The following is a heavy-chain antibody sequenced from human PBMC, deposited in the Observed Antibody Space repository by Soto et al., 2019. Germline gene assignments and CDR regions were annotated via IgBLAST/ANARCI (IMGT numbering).Heavy chain of an antibody. CDR3: ARGAGFSYASTWFDI. CDR2: IYYTGST. Sequence: QVHLQESGPGLVKASETLSLTCTVFGASISSGSYYWTWIRQAPGKGLEWVGHIYYTGSTNYNPALNYRVTISVVTSKNHFSLQLTSVAAADTAVYYCARGAGFSYASTWFDIWGQGTLVTVSS. CDR1: GASISSGSYY. D-gene: IGHD5-18*01. J-gene: IGHJ5*02. V-gene: IGHV4-61*03.